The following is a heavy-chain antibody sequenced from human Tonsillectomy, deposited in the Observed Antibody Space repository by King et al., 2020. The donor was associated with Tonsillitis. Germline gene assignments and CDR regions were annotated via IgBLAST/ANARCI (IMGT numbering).Heavy chain of an antibody. J-gene: IGHJ5*02. D-gene: IGHD3-3*01. CDR1: GYTFTGYY. CDR3: AIGRFVECFSRARPHNWFDP. V-gene: IGHV1-2*02. Sequence: QLVQSGAEVKKPGASVKVSCKASGYTFTGYYMNWVRQAPGQGLEWMGWINPNSGGTKCAQKFQGRVTMTRDTSISTAYMELSRLRSDDTAVYYCAIGRFVECFSRARPHNWFDPWGQGTLVTVSS. CDR2: INPNSGGT.